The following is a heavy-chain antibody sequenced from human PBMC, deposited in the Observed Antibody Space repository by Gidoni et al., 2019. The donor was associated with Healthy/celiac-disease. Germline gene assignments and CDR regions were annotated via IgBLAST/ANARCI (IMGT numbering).Heavy chain of an antibody. CDR3: ARLIAAAGQRWFDP. Sequence: EVQLVESGGGLVQPGGSLRLSCAASGFTFSSYWMHWVRQAPGKGLVWVSRINSDGSSTSYADSVKGRFTISRDNAKNTLYLQMNSLRAEDTAVYYCARLIAAAGQRWFDPWGQGTLVTVSS. D-gene: IGHD6-13*01. V-gene: IGHV3-74*01. J-gene: IGHJ5*02. CDR2: INSDGSST. CDR1: GFTFSSYW.